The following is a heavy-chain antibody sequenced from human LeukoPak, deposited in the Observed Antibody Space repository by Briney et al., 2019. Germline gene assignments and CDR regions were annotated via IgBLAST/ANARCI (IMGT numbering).Heavy chain of an antibody. CDR2: LYYSGGT. D-gene: IGHD2-15*01. CDR3: ASEYCSGATCYFGD. CDR1: GGSISSSNYY. V-gene: IGHV4-39*01. Sequence: SETLSLTCTVSGGSISSSNYYWAWVRQPPGEGLEWIGSLYYSGGTYYNPPLKSRATISVDTSKYQFSLKLSSVTGTDTAVYYCASEYCSGATCYFGDWGQGALVSASP. J-gene: IGHJ4*02.